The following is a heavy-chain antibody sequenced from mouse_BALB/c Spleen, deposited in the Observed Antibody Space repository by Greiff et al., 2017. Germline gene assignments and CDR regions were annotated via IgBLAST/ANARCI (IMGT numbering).Heavy chain of an antibody. CDR2: IWSGGST. J-gene: IGHJ4*01. CDR3: ARNLAYYRYDVGAMDY. V-gene: IGHV2-2*02. D-gene: IGHD2-14*01. CDR1: GFSLTSYG. Sequence: QVQLQQSGPGLVQPSQSLSITCTVSGFSLTSYGVHWVRQSPGKGLEWLGVIWSGGSTDYNAAFISRLSISKDNSKSQVFFKMNSLQANDTAIYYCARNLAYYRYDVGAMDYWGQGTSVTVSS.